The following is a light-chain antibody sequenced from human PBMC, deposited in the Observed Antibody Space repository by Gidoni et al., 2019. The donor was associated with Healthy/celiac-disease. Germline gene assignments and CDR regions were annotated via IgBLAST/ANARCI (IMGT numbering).Light chain of an antibody. Sequence: DIVMTQSPDSLAVSRGERATINCKSSQSVLYSSNNKNYVAWYQQKPGQPPRLLIYWASTRESGVPDRFSGSGSGTDFTLTISSLQAEDVAVYYCQQYYSTPLTFGGGTKVEIK. V-gene: IGKV4-1*01. J-gene: IGKJ4*01. CDR3: QQYYSTPLT. CDR2: WAS. CDR1: QSVLYSSNNKNY.